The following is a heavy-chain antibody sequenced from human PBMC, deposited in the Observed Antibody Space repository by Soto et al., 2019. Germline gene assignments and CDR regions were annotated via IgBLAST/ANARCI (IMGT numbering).Heavy chain of an antibody. D-gene: IGHD5-18*01. CDR1: GFAFSSYW. CDR3: ARGGAHTAMANEY. Sequence: GGSLRLSCAASGFAFSSYWMHWVRQASGKGLVWVSRISFDGSTTTYADSVKGRFTISRDNAKNTLYLQMNSLRAEDTAVYYCARGGAHTAMANEYWGQGALVTVSS. J-gene: IGHJ4*02. V-gene: IGHV3-74*01. CDR2: ISFDGSTT.